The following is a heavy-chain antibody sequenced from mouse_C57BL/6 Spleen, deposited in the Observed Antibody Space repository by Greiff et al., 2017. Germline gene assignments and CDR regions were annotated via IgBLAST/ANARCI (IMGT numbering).Heavy chain of an antibody. V-gene: IGHV1-82*01. CDR2: IYPGDGDT. D-gene: IGHD1-1*01. J-gene: IGHJ2*01. CDR3: APITTVVADYFDY. CDR1: GYAFSSSW. Sequence: QVQLKQSGPELVKPGASVKISCKASGYAFSSSWMNWVKQRPGKGLEWIGRIYPGDGDTNYNGKFKGKATLTADKSSSTAYMQLSSLTSEDSAVYFCAPITTVVADYFDYWGQGTTLTVSS.